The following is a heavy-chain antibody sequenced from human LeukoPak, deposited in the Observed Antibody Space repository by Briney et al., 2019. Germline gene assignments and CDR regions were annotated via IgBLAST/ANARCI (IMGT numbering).Heavy chain of an antibody. V-gene: IGHV1-69*06. J-gene: IGHJ4*02. Sequence: SVKVSCKASGGTFSTFGISWVRQAPGPGLEWMGGIIPMSGTVNNAQKFQGRVTITADKSTGTAYMELSSLRSDDTAVYYCARETGYAYGRAPLDYWGQGTLVTVSS. D-gene: IGHD4-17*01. CDR3: ARETGYAYGRAPLDY. CDR1: GGTFSTFG. CDR2: IIPMSGTV.